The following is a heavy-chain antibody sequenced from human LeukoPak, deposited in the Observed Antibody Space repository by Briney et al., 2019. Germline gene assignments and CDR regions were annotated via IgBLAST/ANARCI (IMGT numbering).Heavy chain of an antibody. Sequence: KTGGSLRLSCAASGFTFSSYSMNWVRQAPGKGLEWVSSISSSSSYIYYADSVKGRFTISRDNAKNSLYLQMSSLRAEDTAVYYCARDSLGGYSYGYHYWGQGTLVTVSS. CDR1: GFTFSSYS. D-gene: IGHD5-18*01. J-gene: IGHJ4*02. CDR2: ISSSSSYI. V-gene: IGHV3-21*01. CDR3: ARDSLGGYSYGYHY.